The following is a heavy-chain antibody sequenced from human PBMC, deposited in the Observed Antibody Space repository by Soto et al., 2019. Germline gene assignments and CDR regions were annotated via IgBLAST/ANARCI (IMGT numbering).Heavy chain of an antibody. Sequence: ASVKVSGKASGYTLTRYTMNWVRQAPGQRLEWMGWINPDNGNTKSSQKFQDRVIITRDTSASTAYMDLSSLRSEDTAVYYCARGIATGQLDPWGQGTLVTVSS. CDR2: INPDNGNT. CDR3: ARGIATGQLDP. J-gene: IGHJ5*02. D-gene: IGHD2-15*01. CDR1: GYTLTRYT. V-gene: IGHV1-3*01.